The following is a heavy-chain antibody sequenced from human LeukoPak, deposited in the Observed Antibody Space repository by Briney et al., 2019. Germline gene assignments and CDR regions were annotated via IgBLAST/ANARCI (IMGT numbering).Heavy chain of an antibody. CDR1: GFTFSTYS. J-gene: IGHJ4*02. CDR2: ISSLSRST. D-gene: IGHD1-26*01. Sequence: PGGSLRLSCAASGFTFSTYSMAWVRQVPGKGLEWVSYISSLSRSTYYADSVKGRFAISRDNAKNSLSLEMNSLRDEDTAVYFCARDGWDYCFDYWGRGTLVTVSS. V-gene: IGHV3-48*02. CDR3: ARDGWDYCFDY.